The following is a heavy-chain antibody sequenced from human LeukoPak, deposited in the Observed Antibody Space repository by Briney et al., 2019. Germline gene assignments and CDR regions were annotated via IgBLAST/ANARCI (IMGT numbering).Heavy chain of an antibody. Sequence: SETLSLTCAVYGGSFSGYYWSWIRQPPGKGLEWIGEINHSGSTNYNPSLKSRVTMSVDTSKNQFSLKLSSVTAADTAVYFCARGFSTVNSGVFDYWGQGTLVTVSS. CDR1: GGSFSGYY. CDR3: ARGFSTVNSGVFDY. V-gene: IGHV4-34*01. D-gene: IGHD4-17*01. CDR2: INHSGST. J-gene: IGHJ4*02.